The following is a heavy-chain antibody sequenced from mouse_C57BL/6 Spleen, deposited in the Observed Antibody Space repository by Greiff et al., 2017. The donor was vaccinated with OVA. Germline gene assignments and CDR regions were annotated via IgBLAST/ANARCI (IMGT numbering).Heavy chain of an antibody. CDR2: IDPEDGDT. CDR1: GFNFNDYY. V-gene: IGHV14-1*01. Sequence: EVQLVESGAELVRPGASVKLSCTASGFNFNDYYMHWVKQRPEQGLEWIGRIDPEDGDTEYAPKFQGKATMTADTSSNTAYLQLRSLTSEDPAVSVYYCGIGDYYAMDYWGQGTSVTVSS. CDR3: YCGIGDYYAMDY. J-gene: IGHJ4*01. D-gene: IGHD1-1*01.